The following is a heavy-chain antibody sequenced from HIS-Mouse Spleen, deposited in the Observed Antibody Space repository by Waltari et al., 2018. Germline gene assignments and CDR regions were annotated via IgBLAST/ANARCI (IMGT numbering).Heavy chain of an antibody. CDR3: ARIAEGYTSGWYAVDY. V-gene: IGHV2-70*15. D-gene: IGHD6-19*01. Sequence: QVTLRESGPALVQPTQTLTLTCTFSGFSLSTSGMCVSWIRQPPGKALEWLARIHWDDDTYYSTYLKTRLTMCRDTSKNQVFRTMTSMDPLDTATYYCARIAEGYTSGWYAVDYWGQGTLVTVSS. CDR2: IHWDDDT. CDR1: GFSLSTSGMC. J-gene: IGHJ4*02.